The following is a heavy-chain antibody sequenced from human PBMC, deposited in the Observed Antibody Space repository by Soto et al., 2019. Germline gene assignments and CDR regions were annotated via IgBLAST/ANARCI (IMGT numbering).Heavy chain of an antibody. D-gene: IGHD3-3*01. J-gene: IGHJ5*02. Sequence: ASVKVSCKASGYTFTSYYMHWVRQAPGQGLEWMGIINPSGGSTSYAQKFQGRVTMTRDTSTSTVYMELSSLRSEDTAVYYCARGGRSYDFWSGRGDWFDPWGQGTLVTVSS. CDR1: GYTFTSYY. V-gene: IGHV1-46*01. CDR3: ARGGRSYDFWSGRGDWFDP. CDR2: INPSGGST.